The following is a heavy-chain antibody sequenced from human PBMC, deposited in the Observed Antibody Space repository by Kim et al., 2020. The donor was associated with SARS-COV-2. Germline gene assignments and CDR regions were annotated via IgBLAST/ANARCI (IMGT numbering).Heavy chain of an antibody. J-gene: IGHJ5*01. D-gene: IGHD1-26*01. CDR1: GGSITTTVYS. Sequence: SETLSLTCSVSGGSITTTVYSWGWIRQPPGKGLEWIGSVSYSGRSPYNPSLRSRVTTSLDRSKNQFSLKLTSVTAADTATNYCWRFFQLQVSDSSG. CDR3: WRFFQLQVSDS. V-gene: IGHV4-39*07. CDR2: VSYSGRS.